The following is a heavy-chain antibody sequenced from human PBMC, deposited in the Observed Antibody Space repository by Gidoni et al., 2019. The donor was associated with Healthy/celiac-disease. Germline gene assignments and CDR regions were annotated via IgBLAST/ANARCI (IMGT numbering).Heavy chain of an antibody. D-gene: IGHD6-19*01. V-gene: IGHV3-23*01. J-gene: IGHJ4*02. CDR3: AKDIGGSGRGGSFDY. Sequence: VSAISGSGGSTYYADSVKGRFTISRDNSKNTLYLQMNSLRAEDTAVYYCAKDIGGSGRGGSFDYWGQGTLVTVSS. CDR2: ISGSGGST.